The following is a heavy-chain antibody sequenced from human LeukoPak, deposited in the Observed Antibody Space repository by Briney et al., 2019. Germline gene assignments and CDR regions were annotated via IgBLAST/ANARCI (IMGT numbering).Heavy chain of an antibody. D-gene: IGHD2-15*01. CDR3: ARSAVVVVASDY. CDR1: GFTFSSYA. V-gene: IGHV3-30-3*01. J-gene: IGHJ4*02. CDR2: ISYDGSNK. Sequence: GGSLRLSCAASGFTFSSYAMHWVRQAPGKGLEWVAVISYDGSNKYYADSVKGRFTTSRDNSKKTLYLQMNSLRAEDTAVYYCARSAVVVVASDYWGQGTLVTVSS.